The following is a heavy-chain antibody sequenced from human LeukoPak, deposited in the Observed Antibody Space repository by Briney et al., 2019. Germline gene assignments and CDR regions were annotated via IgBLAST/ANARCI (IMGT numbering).Heavy chain of an antibody. CDR3: AKDAFGSWFGGPSSG. CDR1: GFTFSSYA. Sequence: GGSLRLSCAASGFTFSSYAMSWVRQAPGKGLEWVSAISGSGGGTYYADSVKGRFTISRDNSKNMLYLQMNSLRAEDTAVYYCAKDAFGSWFGGPSSGWGQGTLVTVSS. CDR2: ISGSGGGT. V-gene: IGHV3-23*01. J-gene: IGHJ4*02. D-gene: IGHD3-10*01.